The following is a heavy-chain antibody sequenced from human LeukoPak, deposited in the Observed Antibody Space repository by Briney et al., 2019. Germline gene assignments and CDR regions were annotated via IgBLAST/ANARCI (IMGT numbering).Heavy chain of an antibody. D-gene: IGHD4-17*01. CDR1: GYSISSGYY. CDR2: IYYSGST. CDR3: ARLTVTTHGIDY. J-gene: IGHJ4*02. Sequence: SETLSLTCTVSGYSISSGYYWGWIRQPPGKGLEWIGSIYYSGSTYYNPSLKSRVTISVDTSKNQFSLKLSSVTAADTAVYYCARLTVTTHGIDYWGQGTLVTVSS. V-gene: IGHV4-38-2*02.